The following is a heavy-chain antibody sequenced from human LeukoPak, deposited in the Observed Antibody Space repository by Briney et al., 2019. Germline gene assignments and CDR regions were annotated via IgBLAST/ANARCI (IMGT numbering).Heavy chain of an antibody. CDR1: GYTFTSYG. V-gene: IGHV1-46*01. D-gene: IGHD3-22*01. CDR2: INPSGGST. Sequence: ASVKVSCKASGYTFTSYGISWVRQAPGQGLEWMGIINPSGGSTSYAQKFQGRVTMTRDTSTSTVYMELSSLRSEDTAVYYCARNPNYYDSSGYYEAAFDIWGQGTMVTVSS. CDR3: ARNPNYYDSSGYYEAAFDI. J-gene: IGHJ3*02.